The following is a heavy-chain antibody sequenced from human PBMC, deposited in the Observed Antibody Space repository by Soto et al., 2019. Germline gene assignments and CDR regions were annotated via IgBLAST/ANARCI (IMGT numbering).Heavy chain of an antibody. CDR2: IHDTVTT. V-gene: IGHV4-59*01. CDR1: EGSISGYF. Sequence: SETMSLTWIGCEGSISGYFWSWIRHPPGTGLERIGYIHDTVTTNYNPSLKSRVTMSLDTSKNQLSLRLTSVTAADTAVYYCARGTSSWSWKFDYWGQGIFVSVS. CDR3: ARGTSSWSWKFDY. J-gene: IGHJ4*02. D-gene: IGHD1-26*01.